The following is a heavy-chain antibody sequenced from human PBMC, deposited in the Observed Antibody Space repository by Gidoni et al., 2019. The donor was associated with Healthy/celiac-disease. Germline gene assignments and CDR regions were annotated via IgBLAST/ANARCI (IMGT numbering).Heavy chain of an antibody. CDR1: GFTFSSYA. V-gene: IGHV3-30-3*01. CDR2: ISYDGSNK. D-gene: IGHD3-3*01. J-gene: IGHJ4*02. Sequence: QPGRSLRLSCAASGFTFSSYAMHWVRQAPGKGLEWVAVISYDGSNKYYADSVKGRFTISRDNSKNTLYLQMNSLRAEDTAVYYCARDFTYYDFWSGYFDYWGQGTLVTVSS. CDR3: ARDFTYYDFWSGYFDY.